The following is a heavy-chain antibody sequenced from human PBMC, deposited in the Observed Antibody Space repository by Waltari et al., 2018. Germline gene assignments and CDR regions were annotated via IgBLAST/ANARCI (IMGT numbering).Heavy chain of an antibody. J-gene: IGHJ4*02. CDR2: IYSDDST. CDR1: GFTVRNKY. CDR3: ARESEVSGWYVS. V-gene: IGHV3-53*02. D-gene: IGHD6-19*01. Sequence: EVQLVETGGGLIQPGGSLRLSCAASGFTVRNKYMSWVRQAPGKGLGGVPGIYSDDSTHYPDSVKGRFTISRDNSKNTLYLQMNSLRADDTAVYYCARESEVSGWYVSWGQGTLVTVSS.